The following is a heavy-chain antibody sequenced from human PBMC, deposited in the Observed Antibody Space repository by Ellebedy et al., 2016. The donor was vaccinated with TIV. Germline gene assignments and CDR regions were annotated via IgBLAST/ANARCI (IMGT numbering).Heavy chain of an antibody. CDR1: GGSISSGDYY. V-gene: IGHV4-30-4*01. CDR2: IYYSGST. Sequence: SETLSLTCTVSGGSISSGDYYWSWIRQPPGKGLEWIGYIYYSGSTYYNPSLKSRVTISVDKSKNQFSLKLSSVTAAETAVYYCARDHFDWSWNGMDVWGQGTTVTVSS. CDR3: ARDHFDWSWNGMDV. D-gene: IGHD3-9*01. J-gene: IGHJ6*02.